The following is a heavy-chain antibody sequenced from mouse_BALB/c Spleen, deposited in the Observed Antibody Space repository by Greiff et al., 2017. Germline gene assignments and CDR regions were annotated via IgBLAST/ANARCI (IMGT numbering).Heavy chain of an antibody. CDR1: GFSLTSYD. J-gene: IGHJ3*01. Sequence: QVQLKESGPGLVAPSQSLSITCTVSGFSLTSYDISWIRQPPGKGLEWLGVIWTGGGKNYNSAFMSRLSISKDNSKSQVFLKMNSLQTDDTAIYYCVRDLSDYDGFAYWGQGTLVTVSA. CDR2: IWTGGGK. V-gene: IGHV2-9-2*01. CDR3: VRDLSDYDGFAY. D-gene: IGHD2-4*01.